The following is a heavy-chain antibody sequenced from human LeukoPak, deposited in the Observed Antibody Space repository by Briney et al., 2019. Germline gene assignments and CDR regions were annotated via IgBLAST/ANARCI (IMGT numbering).Heavy chain of an antibody. CDR3: AKDSELLSGGSFDI. D-gene: IGHD4-23*01. CDR2: ISGSGDSREST. V-gene: IGHV3-23*01. J-gene: IGHJ3*02. Sequence: SGGSLRLSCAASGFTFTSYAMSWVRQAPGKGLEWVSGISGSGDSRESTSYADSVKRRFTISRNNPKSMVYVHMKRLRAEDTAVYYCAKDSELLSGGSFDIWGQGTMVTVS. CDR1: GFTFTSYA.